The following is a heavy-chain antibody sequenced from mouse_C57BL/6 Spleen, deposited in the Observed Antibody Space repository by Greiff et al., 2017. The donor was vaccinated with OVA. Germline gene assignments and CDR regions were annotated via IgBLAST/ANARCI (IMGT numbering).Heavy chain of an antibody. D-gene: IGHD2-4*01. V-gene: IGHV10-1*01. J-gene: IGHJ2*01. CDR2: IRSKSNNYAT. CDR3: VRREIYYEYFDY. CDR1: GFSFNTYA. Sequence: EVQLQESGGGLVQPKGSLKLSCAASGFSFNTYAMNWVRQAPGKGLEWVARIRSKSNNYATYYADSVKDRFTISRDDSESMLYLQMNNLKTEDTAMYYCVRREIYYEYFDYWGQGTTLTVSS.